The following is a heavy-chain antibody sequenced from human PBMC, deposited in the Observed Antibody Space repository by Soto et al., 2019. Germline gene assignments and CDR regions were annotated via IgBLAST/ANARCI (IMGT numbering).Heavy chain of an antibody. CDR3: ARDPGGYYYGSGSYYNVPPEDAFDI. J-gene: IGHJ3*02. D-gene: IGHD3-10*01. CDR2: IYYSGST. V-gene: IGHV4-31*03. CDR1: GGSISSGGYY. Sequence: QVQLQESGPGLVKPSQTLSLTCTVSGGSISSGGYYWSWIRQHPGKGLEWIGYIYYSGSTYYNPSLKSRVTISVDTSKNQFSLKLSSVTAADTAVYYCARDPGGYYYGSGSYYNVPPEDAFDIWGQGTMVTVSS.